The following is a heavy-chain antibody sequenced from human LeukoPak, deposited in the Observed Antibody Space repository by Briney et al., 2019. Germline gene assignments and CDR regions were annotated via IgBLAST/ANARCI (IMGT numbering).Heavy chain of an antibody. J-gene: IGHJ4*02. D-gene: IGHD3-22*01. Sequence: PGGSLRLSCAASGFTFSDYYMSWIRQAPGKGLEWVSYISSSGSTIYYADSVKGRFTISRDNAKNSLYLQMNSLRAEDTAVYYCASHSSYYYDSSGYYFGYWGQGTLVTVSS. CDR3: ASHSSYYYDSSGYYFGY. CDR2: ISSSGSTI. V-gene: IGHV3-11*04. CDR1: GFTFSDYY.